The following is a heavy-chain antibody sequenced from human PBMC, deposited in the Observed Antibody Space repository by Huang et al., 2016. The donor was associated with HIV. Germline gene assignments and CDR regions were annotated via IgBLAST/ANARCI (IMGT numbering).Heavy chain of an antibody. J-gene: IGHJ5*02. CDR2: ISYDPSYK. CDR3: AKETRGSRGRLLEWGGRTGQSYNWFDP. D-gene: IGHD3-3*01. V-gene: IGHV3-30*02. Sequence: QVHLVQSGGGVVQPGGSLRLSCAASGCTFNSFGMVWVRQGPGKGLEWVAFISYDPSYKYYAECGKGLANSSRDNGMNSLYLKMNSLRSEDTAVDYCAKETRGSRGRLLEWGGRTGQSYNWFDPWGQGTLVTVSP. CDR1: GCTFNSFG.